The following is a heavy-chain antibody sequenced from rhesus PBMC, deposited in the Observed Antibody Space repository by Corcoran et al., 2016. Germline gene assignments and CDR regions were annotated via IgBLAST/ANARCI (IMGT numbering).Heavy chain of an antibody. CDR2: IYGSGGST. CDR3: ARRGGSYKGYY. V-gene: IGHV4-93*02. Sequence: QVQLQELGPAVVKPSETLSLTCAASGVSIRSSTGRSWIGHSPGKGLEWIGGIYGSGGSTEYNPSLKSRVTISIDTSKNQFSLKLTSVTAADTAVYYCARRGGSYKGYYWGQGVLVTVSS. J-gene: IGHJ4*01. D-gene: IGHD1-26*01. CDR1: GVSIRSSTG.